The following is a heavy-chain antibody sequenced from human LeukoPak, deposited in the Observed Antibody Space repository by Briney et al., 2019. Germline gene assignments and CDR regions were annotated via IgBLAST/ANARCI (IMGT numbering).Heavy chain of an antibody. J-gene: IGHJ6*03. CDR2: ISGSGGST. CDR3: ARVTVLRYFESYYYYMDV. D-gene: IGHD3-9*01. V-gene: IGHV3-23*01. CDR1: GFTFSSYA. Sequence: GGSLRLSCVVSGFTFSSYAMSWVRQAPGKGLEWVSAISGSGGSTYYADSVKGRFTISRDNSKNTLHLQMNSLRAEDTAVYYCARVTVLRYFESYYYYMDVWGKGTTVTVSS.